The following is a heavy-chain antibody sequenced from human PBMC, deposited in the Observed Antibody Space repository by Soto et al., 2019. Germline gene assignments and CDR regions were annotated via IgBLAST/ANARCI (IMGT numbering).Heavy chain of an antibody. D-gene: IGHD4-17*01. CDR3: AHRQRTVYFDY. CDR2: TYWDDDK. CDR1: GFSLSTSGVG. V-gene: IGHV2-5*02. J-gene: IGHJ4*02. Sequence: QITLKESGPTLVKPTQTLTLTCTFSGFSLSTSGVGVGWIRRPPGKALEWLALTYWDDDKRYSPSLKSRLTITKDASKNLVVLTMTNMDPVDTATYYCAHRQRTVYFDYWGQGTLVTVSS.